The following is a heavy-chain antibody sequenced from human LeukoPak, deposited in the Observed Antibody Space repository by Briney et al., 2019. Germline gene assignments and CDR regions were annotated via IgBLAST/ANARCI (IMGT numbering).Heavy chain of an antibody. D-gene: IGHD4-17*01. CDR3: ARVEDYGDYFDY. J-gene: IGHJ4*02. Sequence: SETLSLTCSVSGGAISSFYWIWIRQTPGKGLEWIGYTYYSGSTNYNPSLKSRVTISVDTSKNQFSLKLSSVTAADTAVYYCARVEDYGDYFDYWGQGTLVTVSS. CDR1: GGAISSFY. CDR2: TYYSGST. V-gene: IGHV4-59*13.